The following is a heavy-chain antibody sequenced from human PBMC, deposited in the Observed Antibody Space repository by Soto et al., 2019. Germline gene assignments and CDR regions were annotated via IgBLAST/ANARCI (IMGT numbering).Heavy chain of an antibody. V-gene: IGHV3-74*01. J-gene: IGHJ5*02. CDR3: AKSNWFDP. Sequence: EVQLVESGGGLVQPGGSLRLSCAASGFTFSSYWMHWVRQAPGKGLVWVSRIESDGSSPIYADSVKGRFTISRDNAKNTLYLQMNRLRAEGTAVYYCAKSNWFDPCGQGTLVTVSS. CDR1: GFTFSSYW. CDR2: IESDGSSP.